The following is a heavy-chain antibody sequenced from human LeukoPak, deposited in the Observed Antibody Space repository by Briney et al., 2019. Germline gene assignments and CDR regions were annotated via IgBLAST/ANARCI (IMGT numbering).Heavy chain of an antibody. V-gene: IGHV1-69*05. D-gene: IGHD2-21*02. CDR3: ARDRTPCGGDCYRDAFDI. Sequence: ASVKVSCTASGGTFSSYAIGWVRQAPGQGLEWMGGIIPIFGTANYAQKFQGRVTITTDESTSTAYMELSSPRSEDTAVYYCARDRTPCGGDCYRDAFDIWGQGTMVTVSS. CDR2: IIPIFGTA. J-gene: IGHJ3*02. CDR1: GGTFSSYA.